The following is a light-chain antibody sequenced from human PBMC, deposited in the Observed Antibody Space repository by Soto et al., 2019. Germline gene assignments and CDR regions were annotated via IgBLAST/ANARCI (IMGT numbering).Light chain of an antibody. CDR2: KAY. V-gene: IGKV1-5*03. CDR3: QHYNSYLEA. J-gene: IGKJ1*01. CDR1: QTISSW. Sequence: QMPQSASTLSGSVGDSFTITCLASQTISSWLAWYQQKPGKDTKLLIYKAYTLKSGVPSRFSGSGSGTEFTLTISSLQPDEFATYYCQHYNSYLEAFGQRTKV.